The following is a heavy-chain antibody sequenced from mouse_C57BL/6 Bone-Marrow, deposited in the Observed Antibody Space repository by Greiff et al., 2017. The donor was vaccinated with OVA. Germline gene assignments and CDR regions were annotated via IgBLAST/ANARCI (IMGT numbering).Heavy chain of an antibody. J-gene: IGHJ1*03. V-gene: IGHV1-74*01. D-gene: IGHD1-1*01. CDR1: GYTFTSYW. CDR3: AINSYVWCFDV. Sequence: VQLQQPGAELVKPGASVKVSCKASGYTFTSYWMHWVKQRPGQGLEWIGMIHPSDSDTNYNQKFKGKATLTVDKSSSTAYMQLSSLTSEDSAVYYCAINSYVWCFDVWGTGTTVTVSS. CDR2: IHPSDSDT.